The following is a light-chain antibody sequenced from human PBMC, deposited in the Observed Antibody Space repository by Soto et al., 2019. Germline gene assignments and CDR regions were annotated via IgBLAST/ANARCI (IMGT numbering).Light chain of an antibody. J-gene: IGKJ1*01. V-gene: IGKV2-28*01. CDR3: KQDQNGRT. Sequence: TQAPLSLPVTAGGAASISCRSSQSLLNRDGYSNLDWYLQKPGQAPQLLIYFGSTRATGIPARFSGSGSGTDFTLTISSLQSEDVAIYYCKQDQNGRTFGQGTKVDNK. CDR1: QSLLNRDGYSN. CDR2: FGS.